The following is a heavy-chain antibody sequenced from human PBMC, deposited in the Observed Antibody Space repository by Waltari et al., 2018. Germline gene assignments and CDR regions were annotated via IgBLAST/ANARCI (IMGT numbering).Heavy chain of an antibody. CDR3: ARVGGGYCSSTSCRLLYNWFDP. D-gene: IGHD2-2*01. V-gene: IGHV4-4*07. CDR1: GGSISSYY. CDR2: IYTSGST. Sequence: QVQLQESGPGLVKPSETLSLTCTGSGGSISSYYWSWIRQPAGKGLEWIGRIYTSGSTNYNPSLKSRVTMSVDTSKNQFALKLSSVTAADTAVYYCARVGGGYCSSTSCRLLYNWFDPWGQGTLVTVSS. J-gene: IGHJ5*02.